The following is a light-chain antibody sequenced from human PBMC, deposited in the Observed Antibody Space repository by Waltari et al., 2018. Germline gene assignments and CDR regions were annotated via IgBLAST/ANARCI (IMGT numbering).Light chain of an antibody. CDR1: TSDIAGYNY. Sequence: QSALTQPASVSGSPGQSITISCTGTTSDIAGYNYVSWYQQHPGRAPKLMIYDVTDRPSGISIRFSGSKSGNTASLTISGLRAEDEAYYYCTSYTTTSTLVLFGGGTKLTVL. CDR2: DVT. CDR3: TSYTTTSTLVL. V-gene: IGLV2-14*03. J-gene: IGLJ2*01.